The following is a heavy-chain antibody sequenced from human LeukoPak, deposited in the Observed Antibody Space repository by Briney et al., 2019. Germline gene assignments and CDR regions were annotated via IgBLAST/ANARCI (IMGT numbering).Heavy chain of an antibody. CDR1: GFTFSGFV. J-gene: IGHJ4*02. CDR2: ISYDGSSK. D-gene: IGHD5-18*01. Sequence: GGSLRLSCAASGFTFSGFVFHWVRQAPGKGLEWVAVISYDGSSKYYADSVKGRFTISRDNSKNTLYLQMNSLRAEDTAVYYCARDKGRGYSYGLHYFDYWGQGTLVTVSS. CDR3: ARDKGRGYSYGLHYFDY. V-gene: IGHV3-30-3*01.